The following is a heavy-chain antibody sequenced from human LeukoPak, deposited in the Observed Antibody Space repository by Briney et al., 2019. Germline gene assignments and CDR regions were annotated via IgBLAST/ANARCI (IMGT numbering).Heavy chain of an antibody. CDR1: GGSFSGYY. J-gene: IGHJ4*02. V-gene: IGHV4-34*01. Sequence: SETLSLTCAVYGGSFSGYYCNWIRQPPGKGLEWIGEINHSGGTNYNPSLKSRVTISVDTSKNQFSLKLSSVTAADTAVYYCARGRTRGFDYWGQGTLVTVCS. CDR2: INHSGGT. CDR3: ARGRTRGFDY.